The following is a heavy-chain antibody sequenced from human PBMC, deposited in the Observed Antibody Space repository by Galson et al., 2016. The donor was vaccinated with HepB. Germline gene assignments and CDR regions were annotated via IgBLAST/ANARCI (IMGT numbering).Heavy chain of an antibody. CDR1: GGSISSNY. CDR3: ARVGGYSSGWYLASGVGWFDP. D-gene: IGHD6-19*01. Sequence: ETLSLTCTVSGGSISSNYWSWIRQPPGKGLEWIGYIYHSGSTNYNPSLKSRVTISVDTSKNQFSLKLSSVPAADTAVYYCARVGGYSSGWYLASGVGWFDPWGQGTLVTVSS. CDR2: IYHSGST. J-gene: IGHJ5*02. V-gene: IGHV4-59*01.